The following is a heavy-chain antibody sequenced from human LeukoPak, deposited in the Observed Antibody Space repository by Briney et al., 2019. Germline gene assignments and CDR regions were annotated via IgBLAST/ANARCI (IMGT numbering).Heavy chain of an antibody. Sequence: SETLSLTCAVYGGSFSGYYWSWIRQPPGKGLEWIREINHSGSTNYNPSLKSRVTISVDTSKNQFSLKLSSVTAADTAVYYCARDPRNYDYVWGSSMRGYWGQGTLVTVSS. J-gene: IGHJ4*02. CDR3: ARDPRNYDYVWGSSMRGY. D-gene: IGHD3-16*01. V-gene: IGHV4-34*01. CDR2: INHSGST. CDR1: GGSFSGYY.